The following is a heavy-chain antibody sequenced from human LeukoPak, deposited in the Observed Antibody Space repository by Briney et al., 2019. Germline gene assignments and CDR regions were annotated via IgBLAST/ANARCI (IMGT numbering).Heavy chain of an antibody. CDR3: ARAPLLWFGELYMDV. D-gene: IGHD3-10*01. V-gene: IGHV4-39*07. J-gene: IGHJ6*03. Sequence: SETLSLTCTVSGGSISSSSYYWGWIRQPPGKGLEWIGSIYYSGSTYYNPSLKSRVTISVDTSKNQFSLKLSSVTAADTAVYYCARAPLLWFGELYMDVWGKGTTVTISS. CDR1: GGSISSSSYY. CDR2: IYYSGST.